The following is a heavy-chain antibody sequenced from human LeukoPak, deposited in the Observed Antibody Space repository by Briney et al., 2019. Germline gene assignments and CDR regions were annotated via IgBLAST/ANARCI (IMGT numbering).Heavy chain of an antibody. CDR3: AKDLLQTFFFDSSGYYSDAFGM. CDR2: ISGSGDNT. J-gene: IGHJ3*02. CDR1: EFTFSNFA. Sequence: PGGSLRLSCAASEFTFSNFAMSWVRQAPGKGLEWVSPISGSGDNTYYADSVKGLFTLSRDNSKNTLSLHMNTLRAEDTAVYFCAKDLLQTFFFDSSGYYSDAFGMWGTGRKGSVSP. D-gene: IGHD3-22*01. V-gene: IGHV3-23*01.